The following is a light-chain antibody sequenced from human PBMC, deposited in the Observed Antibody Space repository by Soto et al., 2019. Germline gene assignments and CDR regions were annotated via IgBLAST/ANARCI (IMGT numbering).Light chain of an antibody. CDR1: QGISSA. V-gene: IGKV3-15*01. CDR2: GAS. CDR3: QQYNNWPLT. J-gene: IGKJ4*01. Sequence: EIVMTQSPATLSVSPGERATLSCMASQGISSALAWYQQKPGQAPRLLVYGASTRATGLPARFSGSGSGTEFTLTISSLQSEDFAVYYCQQYNNWPLTFGGGTKVDIK.